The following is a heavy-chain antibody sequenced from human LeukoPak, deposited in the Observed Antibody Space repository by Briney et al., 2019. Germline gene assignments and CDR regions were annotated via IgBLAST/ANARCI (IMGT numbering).Heavy chain of an antibody. CDR1: GFTFTSSA. CDR3: AADQFGYYYGSGNYP. CDR2: IVVGSGNT. D-gene: IGHD3-10*01. J-gene: IGHJ5*02. Sequence: ASVKVSCKASGFTFTSSAVQWVRQARGQRLEWIGWIVVGSGNTNYAQKFRERVTITRDMSTSTAYMELSSLRSEDTAVYYCAADQFGYYYGSGNYPWGQGTLVTVSS. V-gene: IGHV1-58*01.